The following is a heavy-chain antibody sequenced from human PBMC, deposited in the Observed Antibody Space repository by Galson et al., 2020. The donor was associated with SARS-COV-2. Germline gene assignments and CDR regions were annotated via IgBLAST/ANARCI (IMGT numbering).Heavy chain of an antibody. CDR2: ISTSDSSK. J-gene: IGHJ5*02. D-gene: IGHD3-3*01. CDR3: ARDSDYNVWSVDYGWLDP. V-gene: IGHV3-48*02. Sequence: TGGSLRLSCAASGFTLTAYSMNWVRQAPGKGLEWVSYISTSDSSKFYADSVEGRFTVSRDIAKNSLYLQMNSLRDEDTAVYYCARDSDYNVWSVDYGWLDPWGQGTLVTVSS. CDR1: GFTLTAYS.